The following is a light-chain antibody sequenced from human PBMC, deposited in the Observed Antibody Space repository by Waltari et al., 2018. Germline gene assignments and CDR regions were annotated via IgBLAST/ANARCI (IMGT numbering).Light chain of an antibody. CDR3: QQYYSTPLT. Sequence: DIVMTQSPDSLAVPLGERATITCQSSQSVLFSSNNKNYLAWYQQKPGQPPKLLIYWASIRESGVPDRFSGSGSGTDFTLTISSLQAEDVAVYYCQQYYSTPLTFGQGTKLEIK. CDR2: WAS. CDR1: QSVLFSSNNKNY. V-gene: IGKV4-1*01. J-gene: IGKJ2*01.